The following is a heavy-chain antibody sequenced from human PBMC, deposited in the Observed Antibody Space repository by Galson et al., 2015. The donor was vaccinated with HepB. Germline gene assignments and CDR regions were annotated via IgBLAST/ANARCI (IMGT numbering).Heavy chain of an antibody. CDR3: ARDVYWNAAFLYFYYFGMDV. CDR1: GYTFTSYG. CDR2: ISTYNGNT. D-gene: IGHD1-1*01. Sequence: SVKVSCAASGYTFTSYGISWVRQAPGQGLEWVGWISTYNGNTNYAHKLQGSVTMTTDTSTSTGYMELRSLRPDDTAVYYCARDVYWNAAFLYFYYFGMDVWGQGTTVTVSS. V-gene: IGHV1-18*04. J-gene: IGHJ6*02.